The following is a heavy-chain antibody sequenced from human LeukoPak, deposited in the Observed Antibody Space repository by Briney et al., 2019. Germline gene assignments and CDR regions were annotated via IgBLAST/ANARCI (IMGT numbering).Heavy chain of an antibody. CDR3: AKSFYSSRWSFDS. D-gene: IGHD6-13*01. V-gene: IGHV4-61*09. Sequence: PSQTLSLTCTVSGGSVNSASHYWNWIRQPAGKGLEWIGHIYTSGSTDYNPTLKSRVTISVDTSKSQFSLTLNSVTAADTAVYYCAKSFYSSRWSFDSWGQGTLVTVSS. CDR2: IYTSGST. CDR1: GGSVNSASHY. J-gene: IGHJ4*02.